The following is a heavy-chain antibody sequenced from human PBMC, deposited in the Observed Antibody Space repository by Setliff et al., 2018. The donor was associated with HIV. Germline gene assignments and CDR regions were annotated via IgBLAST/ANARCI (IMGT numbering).Heavy chain of an antibody. CDR1: CGSISSGGYY. CDR3: ARQGSWLDS. V-gene: IGHV4-31*03. D-gene: IGHD2-15*01. J-gene: IGHJ5*01. Sequence: SETLSLTCTVSCGSISSGGYYWSWIRQHPGKGLEWIGYIYYSGSTYYNPSLKSRVTISVDTSKNQFSLKLSAGTAADTAVYYCARQGSWLDSWGQGTLVTVSS. CDR2: IYYSGST.